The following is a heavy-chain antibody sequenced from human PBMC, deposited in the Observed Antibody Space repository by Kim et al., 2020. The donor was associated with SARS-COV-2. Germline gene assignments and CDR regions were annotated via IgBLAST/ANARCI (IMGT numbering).Heavy chain of an antibody. CDR3: AKDYVEFDY. CDR2: ITGSGGRT. J-gene: IGHJ4*01. V-gene: IGHV3-23*01. CDR1: GFTFSNYA. Sequence: GGSLRLSCAASGFTFSNYAMTWVRQGPGKGLEWVSAITGSGGRTYYADSVKGRFTISRDNSKNTLYLQMNSLRAEDTAVYYCAKDYVEFDYWGHGTLVTVSS. D-gene: IGHD1-1*01.